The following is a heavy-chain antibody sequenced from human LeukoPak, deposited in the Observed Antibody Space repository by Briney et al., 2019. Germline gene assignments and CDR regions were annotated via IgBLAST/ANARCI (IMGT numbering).Heavy chain of an antibody. Sequence: GAPLQISCKCSGYSFTNYWIGWVRQMPGEGLEWTGISHPGDSSTKYSPSFQGQVTMSVDESITTAYLQWSSLRASDSAIYYCARGGSYRYGSSDYWGQGALVTVSS. J-gene: IGHJ4*02. V-gene: IGHV5-51*01. D-gene: IGHD5-18*01. CDR2: SHPGDSST. CDR3: ARGGSYRYGSSDY. CDR1: GYSFTNYW.